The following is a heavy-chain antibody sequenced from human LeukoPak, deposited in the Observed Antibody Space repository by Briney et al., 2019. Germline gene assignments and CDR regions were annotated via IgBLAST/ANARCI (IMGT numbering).Heavy chain of an antibody. CDR1: GFTVSSNY. CDR3: ARAVYSYGYNYFDY. V-gene: IGHV3-53*01. D-gene: IGHD5-18*01. J-gene: IGHJ4*02. Sequence: PGGSLRLSCAASGFTVSSNYMSWVRQAPGKGLEWVSVIYSGGSTYYADSVKGRFTISRDNSKNTLYLQMNSLRAEDTAVYYCARAVYSYGYNYFDYWGQGTLVTVSS. CDR2: IYSGGST.